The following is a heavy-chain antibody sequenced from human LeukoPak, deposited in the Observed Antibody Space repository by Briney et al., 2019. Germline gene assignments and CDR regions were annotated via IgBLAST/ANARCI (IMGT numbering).Heavy chain of an antibody. CDR2: ISGSGGST. V-gene: IGHV3-23*01. CDR1: GFTFSSYA. CDR3: AKDHGWPDHYYYYMDV. J-gene: IGHJ6*03. Sequence: PGGSLRLSCAASGFTFSSYAMSWVRQAPGKGLEWVSAISGSGGSTYYADSVKGRFTISRDNSKNTLYLQMNSLRAEDTAVYYCAKDHGWPDHYYYYMDVWGKGTTVTVSS. D-gene: IGHD6-19*01.